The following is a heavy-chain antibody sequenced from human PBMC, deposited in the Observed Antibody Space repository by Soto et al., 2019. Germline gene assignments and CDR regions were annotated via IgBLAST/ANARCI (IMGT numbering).Heavy chain of an antibody. CDR3: ARDQLRYCSSTRCSPFDY. CDR2: INPNSGGT. CDR1: GYTFTGYY. V-gene: IGHV1-2*02. D-gene: IGHD2-2*01. J-gene: IGHJ4*02. Sequence: ASVKVSCKASGYTFTGYYMHWVRQAPGQGLEWMGWINPNSGGTNYAQKFQGRVTMTRDTSISTAYMELSRLRSDDTAVYYCARDQLRYCSSTRCSPFDYWGQGTLVTVYS.